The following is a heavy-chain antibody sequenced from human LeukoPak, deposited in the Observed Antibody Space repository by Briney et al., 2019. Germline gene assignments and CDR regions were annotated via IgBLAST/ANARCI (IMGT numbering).Heavy chain of an antibody. V-gene: IGHV1-2*02. Sequence: SVKGSCKASGYTFTGYYVHWVRHAPGQGLEWMGWINPNSGDTNYAQKFQGRVTMTRDTSISTAYMELSRLTSDDTAVYYCARGDHYDVLTGFQTPSLLSDYWGQGTLVTVSS. CDR2: INPNSGDT. CDR3: ARGDHYDVLTGFQTPSLLSDY. D-gene: IGHD3-9*01. J-gene: IGHJ4*02. CDR1: GYTFTGYY.